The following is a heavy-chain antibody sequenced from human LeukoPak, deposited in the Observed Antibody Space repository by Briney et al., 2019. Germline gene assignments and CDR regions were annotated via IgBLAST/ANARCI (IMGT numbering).Heavy chain of an antibody. Sequence: PGGSLRLSCAASGFTFSSYGMHWVRQAPGKGLEWVAFIRYDGSNKYYADSVKGRFTISRDNAKNSLYLQMNSLRAEDTAVYYCARDMRPTHVWGSYRTPSSDYWGQGTLVTVSS. CDR3: ARDMRPTHVWGSYRTPSSDY. D-gene: IGHD3-16*02. CDR1: GFTFSSYG. J-gene: IGHJ4*02. CDR2: IRYDGSNK. V-gene: IGHV3-30*02.